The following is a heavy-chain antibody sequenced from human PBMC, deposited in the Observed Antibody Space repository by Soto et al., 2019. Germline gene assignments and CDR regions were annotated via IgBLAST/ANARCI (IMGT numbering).Heavy chain of an antibody. D-gene: IGHD5-12*01. Sequence: QLLESGSGLVKPSQTLSLTCAVSGGSISSGGYSWSWIRQPPGKGLEWIGYIYHSGSTYYNPSLKSRVTISVDRSKNQFSLKLSSVTAADTAVYYCARVDMEFFWFDPWGQGTLVTVSS. J-gene: IGHJ5*02. CDR3: ARVDMEFFWFDP. V-gene: IGHV4-30-2*01. CDR1: GGSISSGGYS. CDR2: IYHSGST.